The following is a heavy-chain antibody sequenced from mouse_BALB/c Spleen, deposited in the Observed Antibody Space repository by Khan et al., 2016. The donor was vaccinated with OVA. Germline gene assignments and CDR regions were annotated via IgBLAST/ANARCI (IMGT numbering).Heavy chain of an antibody. Sequence: EVQLQESGPGLLKPSQSLSLTCTVTGYSITSDYAWNWIRQFPGNKLELMVFIGYSGSTTYNPSLRSRLSITRDTSKNPFFLQLTSVTTEDTATYNCASGRLLLRYPDYIDYWGQGTTLTVSS. CDR3: ASGRLLLRYPDYIDY. D-gene: IGHD1-1*01. CDR1: GYSITSDYA. J-gene: IGHJ2*01. V-gene: IGHV3-2*02. CDR2: IGYSGST.